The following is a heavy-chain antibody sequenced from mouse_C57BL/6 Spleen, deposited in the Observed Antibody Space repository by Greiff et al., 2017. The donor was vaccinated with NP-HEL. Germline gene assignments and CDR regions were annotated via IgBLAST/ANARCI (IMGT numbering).Heavy chain of an antibody. V-gene: IGHV5-12*01. CDR2: ISNGGGST. CDR1: GFTFSDYY. J-gene: IGHJ1*03. D-gene: IGHD1-1*01. Sequence: EVQLVESGGGLVQPGGSLKLSCAASGFTFSDYYMYWVRQTPEKRLEWVAYISNGGGSTYYPDTVKGRFTISRDNAKNTLYLQRSRLKSEDTAMYYCARGGTTVVPYWYFDVWGTGTTVTVSS. CDR3: ARGGTTVVPYWYFDV.